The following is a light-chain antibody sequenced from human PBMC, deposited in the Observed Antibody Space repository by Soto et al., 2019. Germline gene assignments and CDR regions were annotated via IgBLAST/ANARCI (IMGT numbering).Light chain of an antibody. CDR1: SSNIGAHYD. CDR3: QSYDSTLSGVV. Sequence: QPVLTQPPSVSGAPGQRVTISCTGSSSNIGAHYDVHWYQQLPATAPKLLIYGNINRPSGVPDRFSGSKSGTSASLAITGLQAEDEADYYCQSYDSTLSGVVFGGGTQLTVL. CDR2: GNI. V-gene: IGLV1-40*01. J-gene: IGLJ2*01.